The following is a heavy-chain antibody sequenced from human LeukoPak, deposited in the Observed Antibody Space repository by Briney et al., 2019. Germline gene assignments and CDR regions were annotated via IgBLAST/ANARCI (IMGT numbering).Heavy chain of an antibody. CDR3: ARLNYYGSGSYPGPFDY. J-gene: IGHJ4*02. Sequence: SETLSLTCTVSGGSMTNYYWNWIRQPPGKGLEWVGYIYYSGSTNYNPSLKSRVTISIDTSKSQFSLKLTSVTAADTAVYYCARLNYYGSGSYPGPFDYWGQGTLVTVSS. D-gene: IGHD3-10*01. CDR2: IYYSGST. CDR1: GGSMTNYY. V-gene: IGHV4-59*01.